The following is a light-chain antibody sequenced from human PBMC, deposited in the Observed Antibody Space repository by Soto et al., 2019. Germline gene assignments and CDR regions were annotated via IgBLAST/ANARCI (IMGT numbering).Light chain of an antibody. V-gene: IGKV3D-15*01. Sequence: EIVMTQSPDILSVSPGERASLSCRASQTVGASLAWYQQRPGQAPRLLFYRISTRATGIPARFSGSGSGTEFTLTINSLQSEDFAVYYCQQHYQWPITFGQGTRLENK. CDR1: QTVGAS. CDR3: QQHYQWPIT. CDR2: RIS. J-gene: IGKJ5*01.